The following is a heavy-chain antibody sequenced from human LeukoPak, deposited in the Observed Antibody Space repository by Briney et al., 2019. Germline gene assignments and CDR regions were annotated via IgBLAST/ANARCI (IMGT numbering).Heavy chain of an antibody. Sequence: GGSLRLSCAASGFPLSSYAMSWVRQASGKGLEWVGNIKPDGGEKYYVDSVKGRFTISRDNAKNSLFLQMSSLRVEDTAIYYCARDYVWGSSESDYWGQGTLVTVSS. V-gene: IGHV3-7*01. D-gene: IGHD7-27*01. J-gene: IGHJ4*02. CDR3: ARDYVWGSSESDY. CDR1: GFPLSSYA. CDR2: IKPDGGEK.